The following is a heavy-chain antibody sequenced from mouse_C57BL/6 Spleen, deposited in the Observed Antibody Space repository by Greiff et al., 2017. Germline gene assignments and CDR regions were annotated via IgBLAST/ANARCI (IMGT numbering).Heavy chain of an antibody. CDR2: IYPSDSET. Sequence: QVQLQQPGAELVRPGSSVKLSCKASGYTFTSYWMDWVKQRPGQGLEWIGNIYPSDSETHYNQKFKDKATLTVDKSSSTAYMQLSSLTSEDSAVYYCARSRSIYDYDSYFDSWGQGTTLTVSS. V-gene: IGHV1-61*01. D-gene: IGHD2-4*01. CDR3: ARSRSIYDYDSYFDS. CDR1: GYTFTSYW. J-gene: IGHJ2*01.